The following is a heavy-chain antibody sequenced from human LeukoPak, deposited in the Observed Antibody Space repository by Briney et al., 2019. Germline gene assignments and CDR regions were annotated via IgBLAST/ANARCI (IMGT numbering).Heavy chain of an antibody. Sequence: QPGRSLRLSCAGSGFIFNNYAMHWVRHPPGKGLEWVSGISWNSGTIDYADSVRGRFTISRDNAKNSLYLQMDSLRVEDTAFYYCAKDNRRHYTSGPNPDSLHWGQGALVTVSS. CDR1: GFIFNNYA. V-gene: IGHV3-9*01. J-gene: IGHJ4*02. CDR3: AKDNRRHYTSGPNPDSLH. D-gene: IGHD6-19*01. CDR2: ISWNSGTI.